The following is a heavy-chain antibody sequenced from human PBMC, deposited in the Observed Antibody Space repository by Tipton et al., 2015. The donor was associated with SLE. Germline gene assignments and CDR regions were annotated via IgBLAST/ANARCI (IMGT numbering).Heavy chain of an antibody. D-gene: IGHD4-17*01. Sequence: TLSLTCTVSGGSISSSSYYWGWIRQPPGKGLEWIGRIYYSGSTYYNPSLKSRVTISVDTSKNQFSLKLSSVTAADTAVYYCARQEGGDRAGYWGQGTLVTVSS. J-gene: IGHJ4*02. V-gene: IGHV4-39*07. CDR3: ARQEGGDRAGY. CDR2: IYYSGST. CDR1: GGSISSSSYY.